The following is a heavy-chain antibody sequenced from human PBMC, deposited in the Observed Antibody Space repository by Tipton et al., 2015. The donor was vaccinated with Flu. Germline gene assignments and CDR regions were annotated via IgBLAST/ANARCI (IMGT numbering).Heavy chain of an antibody. J-gene: IGHJ4*02. V-gene: IGHV3-43*01. Sequence: SLRLSCAASGFTFDDYTMHWVRQPPGKSLEWVSLISWDAGTTYYADSVKGRFTISRDNSKNSLYLQMNSLRTEDTALYYCAKGAHTNSWTLDYWGQGTLVTVSS. CDR2: ISWDAGTT. CDR1: GFTFDDYT. D-gene: IGHD6-13*01. CDR3: AKGAHTNSWTLDY.